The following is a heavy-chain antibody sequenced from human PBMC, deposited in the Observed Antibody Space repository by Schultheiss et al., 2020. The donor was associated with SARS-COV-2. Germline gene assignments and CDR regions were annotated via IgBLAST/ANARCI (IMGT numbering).Heavy chain of an antibody. V-gene: IGHV3-21*01. J-gene: IGHJ6*02. Sequence: GGSLRLSCAASGFTFSSYGMHWVRQAPGKGLEWVSAISGSGGSTYYADSVKGRFTISRDNAKNSLYLQMNSLRAEDTAVYYCARGGGSSGSYREVYYYYYGMDVWGQGTTVTVSS. CDR1: GFTFSSYG. CDR3: ARGGGSSGSYREVYYYYYGMDV. CDR2: ISGSGGST. D-gene: IGHD1-26*01.